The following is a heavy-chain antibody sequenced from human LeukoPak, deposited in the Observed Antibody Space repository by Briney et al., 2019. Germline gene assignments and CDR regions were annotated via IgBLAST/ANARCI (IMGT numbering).Heavy chain of an antibody. Sequence: SETLSLTCTVSSXSTSGYYWSWIRQPPGKGLEWIGYSYYSGSTSYSPSLKSRVTISVDTSQNQVSLKLNSVTAADTAVYYCARRPYCGGDCYYDYWGQGTLVTVSS. CDR2: SYYSGST. CDR3: ARRPYCGGDCYYDY. J-gene: IGHJ4*02. CDR1: SXSTSGYY. D-gene: IGHD2-21*02. V-gene: IGHV4-59*01.